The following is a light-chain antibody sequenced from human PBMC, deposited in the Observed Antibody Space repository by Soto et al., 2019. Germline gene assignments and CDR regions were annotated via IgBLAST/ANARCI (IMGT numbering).Light chain of an antibody. CDR1: NSNIGNNY. CDR3: GTWDSSLSAVV. Sequence: QSVLTQPPSVSAAPGQTVTISCSGSNSNIGNNYVSWYQQLPGTAPKLLIFENDKRPSGIPVRFSGSKSGTSATLDITGLQTGDEADYYCGTWDSSLSAVVFGGGTKLTVL. J-gene: IGLJ2*01. CDR2: END. V-gene: IGLV1-51*02.